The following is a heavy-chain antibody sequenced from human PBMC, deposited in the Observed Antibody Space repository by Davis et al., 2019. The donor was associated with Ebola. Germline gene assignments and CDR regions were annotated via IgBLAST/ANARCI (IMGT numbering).Heavy chain of an antibody. D-gene: IGHD6-6*01. CDR2: MDHSGNT. Sequence: SQTLSLTCAVHGGSFSGYYWSWIRQPPGKGLEWIGEMDHSGNTNYNPSLKSRVTISIDTSKKQISLNLTSVTAADTAVYYCARGQSGSEYSLWQYWGQGTLVTVSS. J-gene: IGHJ4*02. CDR1: GGSFSGYY. V-gene: IGHV4-34*01. CDR3: ARGQSGSEYSLWQY.